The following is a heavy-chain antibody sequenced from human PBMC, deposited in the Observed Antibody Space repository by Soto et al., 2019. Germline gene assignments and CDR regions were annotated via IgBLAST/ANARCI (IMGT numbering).Heavy chain of an antibody. J-gene: IGHJ5*02. Sequence: EVLLVESGGVLVQPGGSLRLSCSASGFTLSNDLVHWVRQSPGKGLLWVSRISADGSDTAYADSVKGRFSISRDNARNTVYLQMSSLRVDDTAVYYCLSKVPSCPWRAWGQGTLVTVSS. D-gene: IGHD2-15*01. CDR3: LSKVPSCPWRA. CDR1: GFTLSNDL. V-gene: IGHV3-74*01. CDR2: ISADGSDT.